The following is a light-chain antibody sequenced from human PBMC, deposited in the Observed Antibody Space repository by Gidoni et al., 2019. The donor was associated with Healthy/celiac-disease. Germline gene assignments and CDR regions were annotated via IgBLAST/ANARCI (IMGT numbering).Light chain of an antibody. CDR2: SNN. CDR3: AAWDDSLNAPYV. CDR1: SSNIGSNT. V-gene: IGLV1-44*01. J-gene: IGLJ1*01. Sequence: QSVLPPPPSASGTPGQSVTISCSGSSSNIGSNTVNWYQQLPGTAPKLLIYSNNQRPSGVPDRFSGSKSGTSASLAISGLQSEDEADYYCAAWDDSLNAPYVFGTGTKVTVL.